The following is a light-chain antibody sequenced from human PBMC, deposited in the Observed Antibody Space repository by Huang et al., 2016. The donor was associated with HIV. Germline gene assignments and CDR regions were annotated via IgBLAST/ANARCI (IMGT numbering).Light chain of an antibody. J-gene: IGKJ2*01. Sequence: DIQMTQSPFSLSASVGERVTITCRASQSISSYLNWYQQKPGKAPKILIYAASTLQSRIPSRFIGSGAGTDFTLTITSLQPEDFATYYCQQTYIIPITFGQGTKLEIK. CDR1: QSISSY. CDR2: AAS. CDR3: QQTYIIPIT. V-gene: IGKV1-39*01.